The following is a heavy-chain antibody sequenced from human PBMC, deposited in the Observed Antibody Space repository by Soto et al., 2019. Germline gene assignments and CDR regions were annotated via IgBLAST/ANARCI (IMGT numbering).Heavy chain of an antibody. CDR2: IIPIFGTA. D-gene: IGHD3-3*01. J-gene: IGHJ6*02. V-gene: IGHV1-69*13. CDR1: GGTFSSYA. Sequence: ASVKVSWKASGGTFSSYAISWVRQAPGQGLEWMGGIIPIFGTANYAQKFQGRVTITADESTSTAYMDLSSLRSEDTAVYYCARHLLEWLLSHHYYYYGMDVWGQAPTVTVSS. CDR3: ARHLLEWLLSHHYYYYGMDV.